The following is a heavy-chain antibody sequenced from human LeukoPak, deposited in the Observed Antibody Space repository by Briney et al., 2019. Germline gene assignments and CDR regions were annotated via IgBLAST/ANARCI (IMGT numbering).Heavy chain of an antibody. D-gene: IGHD3-3*01. CDR1: GYTLTELS. CDR3: AIVLRFFPAVDY. CDR2: FDPEDGET. J-gene: IGHJ4*02. V-gene: IGHV1-24*01. Sequence: ASVKDSCKVSGYTLTELSMHWVRQAPGKGLEWMGGFDPEDGETIYAQKFQGRVTMTEDTSTDTAYMELSSLRSEDTAVYYCAIVLRFFPAVDYWGQGTLVTVSS.